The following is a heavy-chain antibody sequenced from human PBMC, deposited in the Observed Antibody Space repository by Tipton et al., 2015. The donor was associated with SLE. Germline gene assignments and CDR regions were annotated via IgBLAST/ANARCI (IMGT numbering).Heavy chain of an antibody. V-gene: IGHV3-7*03. CDR1: GFTFRDSW. CDR3: AKEGGSGEYFFDY. J-gene: IGHJ4*02. CDR2: IKEDGSEK. Sequence: SLRLSCAASGFTFRDSWMNWVRQAPGKGLEWVANIKEDGSEKHYVDSVKDRLTISRDNAKNSLYLQMNSLRPEDTALYYCAKEGGSGEYFFDYWGQGTLVTVSA. D-gene: IGHD3-10*01.